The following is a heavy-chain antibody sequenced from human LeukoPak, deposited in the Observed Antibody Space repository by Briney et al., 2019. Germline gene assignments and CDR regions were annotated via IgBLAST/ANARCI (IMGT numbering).Heavy chain of an antibody. CDR3: ARALTTFNAFDI. CDR1: GFTFSTYW. Sequence: GGSLRLSCAASGFTFSTYWMHWVRQAPGKGLVWVSRISSDGSITGYADSVKGRFTISRDNAKNTLYLQMNSLRAEDTAVYYCARALTTFNAFDIWGQGTMVTVSS. V-gene: IGHV3-74*01. CDR2: ISSDGSIT. D-gene: IGHD2/OR15-2a*01. J-gene: IGHJ3*02.